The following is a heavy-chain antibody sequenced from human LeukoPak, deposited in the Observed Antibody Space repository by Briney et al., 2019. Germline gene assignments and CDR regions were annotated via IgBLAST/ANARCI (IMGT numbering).Heavy chain of an antibody. V-gene: IGHV5-51*01. CDR3: ARHQSGRRYDGFDI. J-gene: IGHJ3*02. Sequence: PGESLKISCKGSGYSFTSYWIGWVRQMPGKGLEWMGIIYPGDSDTRYSPSFQGQVTISADRSITTAYLQWNSLQPSDTAIYYCARHQSGRRYDGFDIWGQGTMVTVSS. CDR1: GYSFTSYW. D-gene: IGHD3-3*01. CDR2: IYPGDSDT.